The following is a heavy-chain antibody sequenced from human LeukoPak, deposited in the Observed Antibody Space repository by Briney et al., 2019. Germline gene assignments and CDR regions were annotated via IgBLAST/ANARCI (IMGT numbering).Heavy chain of an antibody. V-gene: IGHV3-7*01. CDR1: GFTFNSYW. CDR2: IKQDGSEK. CDR3: ARVLRYCSGGSCYSGNYYYYYMDV. Sequence: PGGSLRLSCAGSGFTFNSYWMSWVRQAPGKGLEWVANIKQDGSEKDYLDSVKGRFTISRDNTKNSLYLQMNSLRAEDTAVYYCARVLRYCSGGSCYSGNYYYYYMDVWGKGTTVTVSS. D-gene: IGHD2-15*01. J-gene: IGHJ6*03.